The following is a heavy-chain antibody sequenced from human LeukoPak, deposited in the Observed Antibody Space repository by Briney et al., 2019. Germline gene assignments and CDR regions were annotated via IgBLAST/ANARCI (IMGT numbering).Heavy chain of an antibody. CDR3: AKTSKPKYQLLYFDY. CDR1: GFTFSSYA. V-gene: IGHV3-23*01. D-gene: IGHD2-2*02. CDR2: ISGSGGST. Sequence: PGGSVRLSCAASGFTFSSYAMSWVRQAPGKGLEWVSAISGSGGSTYYADSVKGRFTISRDNSKNTLYLQMNSLRAEDTAVYYCAKTSKPKYQLLYFDYWGQGTLVTVSS. J-gene: IGHJ4*02.